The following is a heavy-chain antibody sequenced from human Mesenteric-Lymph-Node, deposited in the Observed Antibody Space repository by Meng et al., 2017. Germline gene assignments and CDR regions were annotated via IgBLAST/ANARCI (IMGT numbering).Heavy chain of an antibody. D-gene: IGHD4-17*01. CDR2: IYHSGRT. Sequence: QVQLQESGPGLVKPSGTLSLTCAVSGGSISSSNWWSWVRQAPGKGLEWIGEIYHSGRTNYNPSVKSRVSMSVDKSQNHFSLRLSSVTAADTAVYYCTTLYGDSISWGQGTLVTVSS. CDR1: GGSISSSNW. J-gene: IGHJ4*02. V-gene: IGHV4-4*02. CDR3: TTLYGDSIS.